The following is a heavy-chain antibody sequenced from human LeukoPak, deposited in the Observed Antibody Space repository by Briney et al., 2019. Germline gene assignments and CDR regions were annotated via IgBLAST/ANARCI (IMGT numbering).Heavy chain of an antibody. D-gene: IGHD4-11*01. CDR3: ARGSGRTVTHHFMDV. CDR2: IRNKAKTYTT. CDR1: GFTFSDHY. Sequence: PGGSLRLSCAASGFTFSDHYMDWVRQAPGKGLEWVGRIRNKAKTYTTEYAASVKGRFTISRDDSENSVSLQLNSLKTEDTAVYYCARGSGRTVTHHFMDVWGQGTTVTVSS. J-gene: IGHJ6*02. V-gene: IGHV3-72*01.